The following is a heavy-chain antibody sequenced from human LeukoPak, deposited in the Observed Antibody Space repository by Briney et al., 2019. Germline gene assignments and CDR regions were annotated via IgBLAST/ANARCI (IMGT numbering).Heavy chain of an antibody. V-gene: IGHV1-2*02. J-gene: IGHJ3*02. CDR3: ARASYYDFNRMTFDI. D-gene: IGHD3-3*01. CDR1: GYTFTGYY. Sequence: ASVKVSCKASGYTFTGYYMHWVRQAPGQGLEWMGWINPNSGGTNYAQKFQGRVTMTRDTSISTAYMELSRLRSDDTAVYYCARASYYDFNRMTFDIWGQGTVVTVSS. CDR2: INPNSGGT.